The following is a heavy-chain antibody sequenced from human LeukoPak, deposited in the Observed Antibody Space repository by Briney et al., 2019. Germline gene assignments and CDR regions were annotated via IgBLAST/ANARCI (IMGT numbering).Heavy chain of an antibody. Sequence: PGGSLRLSCAASGFIFSSYNMHWVRQAPGKGLEWVAIIWYDGSNKYYADSVKGRFTISRDNSKKTLYLQMNSLRAEDTAVYYCARDLEDSSPFGAFDMWGQGTMVTVSS. D-gene: IGHD3-22*01. CDR1: GFIFSSYN. J-gene: IGHJ3*02. CDR2: IWYDGSNK. CDR3: ARDLEDSSPFGAFDM. V-gene: IGHV3-33*01.